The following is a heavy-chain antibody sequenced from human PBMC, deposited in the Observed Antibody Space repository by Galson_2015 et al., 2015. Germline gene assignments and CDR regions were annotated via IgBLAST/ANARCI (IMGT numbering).Heavy chain of an antibody. CDR1: GFTFSSYA. D-gene: IGHD3-10*01. CDR2: ISYDGSDK. V-gene: IGHV3-30-3*01. J-gene: IGHJ6*02. CDR3: ARDKNYYGSGSYYYYYYGMDV. Sequence: FRRRSCAASGFTFSSYAMYWVRLAQGKGLEWVAVISYDGSDKYYADSVKGRFTISRDNSKNTLYLQMNSQRAEDTAVYYCARDKNYYGSGSYYYYYYGMDVWGQGTTVTVSS.